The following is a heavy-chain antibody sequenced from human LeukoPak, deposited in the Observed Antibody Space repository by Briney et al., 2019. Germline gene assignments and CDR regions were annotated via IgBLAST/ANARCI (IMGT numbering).Heavy chain of an antibody. J-gene: IGHJ6*03. Sequence: ASVKVSCKASGYTFTGYYMHWVRQAPGQGLEWMGWINPNSGGTNYAQKFQGRVTMTRDTSISTAYMELSRLRSHDTAVNYCARRAVTTLDDYYYYMDVWGKGTTVTVPS. CDR2: INPNSGGT. D-gene: IGHD1-1*01. CDR3: ARRAVTTLDDYYYYMDV. CDR1: GYTFTGYY. V-gene: IGHV1-2*02.